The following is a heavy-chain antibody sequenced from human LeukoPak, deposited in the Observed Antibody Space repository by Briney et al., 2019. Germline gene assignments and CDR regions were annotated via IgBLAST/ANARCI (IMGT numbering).Heavy chain of an antibody. Sequence: PGRSLRLSCAASGFTFSSYAMHWVRQAPGKGLEWVAVISYDGSNKYYADSVKGRFTISRDNSKNTLYLQMNSLRAEDTAVYYCAREEVYYYYGMDVWGQGTTVTVSS. CDR3: AREEVYYYYGMDV. CDR2: ISYDGSNK. CDR1: GFTFSSYA. V-gene: IGHV3-30-3*01. J-gene: IGHJ6*02.